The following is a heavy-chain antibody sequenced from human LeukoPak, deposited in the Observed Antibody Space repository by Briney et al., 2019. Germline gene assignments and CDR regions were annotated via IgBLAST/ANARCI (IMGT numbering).Heavy chain of an antibody. CDR3: AEEDSSGPLSFDY. V-gene: IGHV3-23*01. D-gene: IGHD3-22*01. CDR2: ISGSGGST. CDR1: GSTFSSYA. J-gene: IGHJ4*02. Sequence: PGGSLRLSCAASGSTFSSYAMSWVRQAPGKGLEWVSAISGSGGSTYYADSVKGRFTISRDNSKNTLYLQMNSLRAEDTAVYYCAEEDSSGPLSFDYWGQGTLVTVSS.